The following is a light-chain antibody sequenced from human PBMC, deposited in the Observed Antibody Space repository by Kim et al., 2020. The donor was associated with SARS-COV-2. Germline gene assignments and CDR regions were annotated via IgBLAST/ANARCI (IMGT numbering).Light chain of an antibody. CDR2: EVN. Sequence: GQSGTISCTGTSSDIGGYNFVAWYQQHPGKAPKVMIYEVNKRPSGVPDRSSGSKSGNTASLTVSRLQAEDEADYYCSSYAGRQNLVFGGGTKVTVL. CDR1: SSDIGGYNF. CDR3: SSYAGRQNLV. V-gene: IGLV2-8*01. J-gene: IGLJ2*01.